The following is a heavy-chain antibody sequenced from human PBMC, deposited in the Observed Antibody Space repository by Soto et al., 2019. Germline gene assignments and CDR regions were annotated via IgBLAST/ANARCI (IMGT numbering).Heavy chain of an antibody. V-gene: IGHV3-21*01. J-gene: IGHJ4*02. CDR1: GFTFSSYS. D-gene: IGHD2-15*01. Sequence: GGSLRLSCAASGFTFSSYSMNWVRQAPGKGLEWVSSISSSSSYIYYADSVKGRFTISRDNAKNSLYLQMNSLRAEDTAVYYCARDGCSGGSCSDFDYWGQGTLVTVSS. CDR3: ARDGCSGGSCSDFDY. CDR2: ISSSSSYI.